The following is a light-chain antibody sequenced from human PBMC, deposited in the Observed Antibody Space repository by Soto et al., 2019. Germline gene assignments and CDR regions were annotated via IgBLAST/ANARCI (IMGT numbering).Light chain of an antibody. CDR1: QSVSSSY. CDR2: GAS. V-gene: IGKV3-20*01. Sequence: EIVLTQSPGTLSLSPGERATLSCRASQSVSSSYLAWYQQNRGQAPRLLIYGASSRAPGIPDRFGGSGSGTDFTLTISRLEPEDFAVYYCQQYGSSRWTFVQGTKV. J-gene: IGKJ1*01. CDR3: QQYGSSRWT.